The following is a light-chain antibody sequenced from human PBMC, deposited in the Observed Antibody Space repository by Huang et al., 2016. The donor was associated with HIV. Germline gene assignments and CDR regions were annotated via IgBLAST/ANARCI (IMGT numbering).Light chain of an antibody. CDR1: QRVRGTY. CDR2: GTS. J-gene: IGKJ4*01. CDR3: QQYGTSPPSLT. V-gene: IGKV3-20*01. Sequence: EIVLTQSPGTLSLSPGGRATLSCRASQRVRGTYLAWYQQKPVQAPRLLIYGTSISATGIPDRFSGSGSATDFTLTISRLEPEDFAVYYCQQYGTSPPSLTFGGGTKVEIK.